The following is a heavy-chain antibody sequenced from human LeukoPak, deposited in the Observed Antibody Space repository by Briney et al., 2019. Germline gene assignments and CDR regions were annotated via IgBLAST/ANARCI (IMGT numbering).Heavy chain of an antibody. Sequence: GESLKISCKGSGYSFTSYWIGWMRQMPGKGLEWMGIIYPGDSDTRYSPSFQGQVTISADKSISTAYLQWSSLKASDTAMYYCARSNAAAGTRGWFDPWGQGTLVTASS. CDR1: GYSFTSYW. CDR3: ARSNAAAGTRGWFDP. J-gene: IGHJ5*02. CDR2: IYPGDSDT. V-gene: IGHV5-51*01. D-gene: IGHD6-13*01.